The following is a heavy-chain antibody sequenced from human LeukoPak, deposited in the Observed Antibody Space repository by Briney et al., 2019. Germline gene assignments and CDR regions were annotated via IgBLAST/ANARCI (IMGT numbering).Heavy chain of an antibody. CDR3: ARASYGSGSLFDY. CDR2: IYYSGST. V-gene: IGHV4-31*03. J-gene: IGHJ4*02. D-gene: IGHD3-10*01. Sequence: PSETLSHTCTVSGGSISSGGYYWSWIRQHPGKGLEWIGYIYYSGSTYYNPSLKSRVTISVDTSKNQFSLKLSSVTAADTAVYYCARASYGSGSLFDYWGQGTLVTVSS. CDR1: GGSISSGGYY.